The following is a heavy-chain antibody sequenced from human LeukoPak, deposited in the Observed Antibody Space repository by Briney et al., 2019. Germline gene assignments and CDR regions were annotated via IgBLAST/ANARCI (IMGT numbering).Heavy chain of an antibody. CDR2: VSGSVGTT. CDR1: GFTFNSSA. CDR3: ATTDY. J-gene: IGHJ4*02. Sequence: GGSLRLSCAASGFTFNSSAMIWVRQAPGNGLEWVCAVSGSVGTTDHAHPVKGRVTISRDNSKNTLYLQMNRLRGEDTAVYDCATTDYWGQRTLVIVSP. V-gene: IGHV3-23*01.